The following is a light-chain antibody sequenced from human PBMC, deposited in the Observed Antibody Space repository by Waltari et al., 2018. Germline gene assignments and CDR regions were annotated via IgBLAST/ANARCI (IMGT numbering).Light chain of an antibody. CDR1: NIGSKS. Sequence: SYVLTQPPSVSVAPGQTARVTCGGNNIGSKSVHWYQQRPGQAPILVLYDDSDRPPGIPDRVSGSNSGNTATLTISRVEAGDEADYYCQVWDGSTDVVFGGGTKLTVL. J-gene: IGLJ2*01. CDR3: QVWDGSTDVV. V-gene: IGLV3-21*02. CDR2: DDS.